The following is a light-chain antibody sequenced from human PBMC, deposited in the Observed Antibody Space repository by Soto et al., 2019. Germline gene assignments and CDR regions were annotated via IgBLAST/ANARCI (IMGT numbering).Light chain of an antibody. CDR3: QQRSNWPPIT. J-gene: IGKJ5*01. Sequence: EIVLTQSPATLSLSPGERATLSCRASQSVSNNYLAWYQQKPGQAPRRLIYGASNRATGIPDRFSGSGSGTDFTLTISSLEPEDFAVYYCQQRSNWPPITFGPGTRLEIK. CDR1: QSVSNNY. V-gene: IGKV3-11*01. CDR2: GAS.